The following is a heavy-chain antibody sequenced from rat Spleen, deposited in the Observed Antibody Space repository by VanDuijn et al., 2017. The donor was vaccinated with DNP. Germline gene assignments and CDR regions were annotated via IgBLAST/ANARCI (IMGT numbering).Heavy chain of an antibody. Sequence: EVQLVESGGGLVQPGRSLRLSCAASGFTFSDYYMAWVRQAPKKGLEWVAAISPSGSRPYSPDSVKGRFTISRDTAKSSLYLQMNSLKSEDTATYYCTRSVYYGSSWAFDYWGHGVMVTVSS. D-gene: IGHD1-6*01. CDR1: GFTFSDYY. CDR3: TRSVYYGSSWAFDY. J-gene: IGHJ2*01. V-gene: IGHV5-20*01. CDR2: ISPSGSRP.